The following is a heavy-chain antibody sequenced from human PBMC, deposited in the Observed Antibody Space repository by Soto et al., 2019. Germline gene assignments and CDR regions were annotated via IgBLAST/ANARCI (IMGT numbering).Heavy chain of an antibody. D-gene: IGHD3-10*01. CDR3: ARSYYYGSGSYYNYYYYYGMDV. V-gene: IGHV1-69*13. CDR1: GGTFSSYA. J-gene: IGHJ6*01. CDR2: LIPIFGTA. Sequence: SVKVSCNASGGTFSSYAISWVRRAPGQGLEWMGGLIPIFGTANYAQKFQGRVTITADESTSTADMELSSLRSEDTAVYYCARSYYYGSGSYYNYYYYYGMDVWG.